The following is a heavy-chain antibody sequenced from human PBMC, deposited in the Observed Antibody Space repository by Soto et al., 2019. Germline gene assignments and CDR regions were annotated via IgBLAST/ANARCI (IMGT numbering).Heavy chain of an antibody. Sequence: GESLKISCAASGFTFSNYAMNWVRQAPGKGLEWISVISGSGGSTYYADSVKGRFTISRDNSKNTLYLQMNSLRAEDTAVYYCAKRASGSYFDYWSQGTLVTVSS. V-gene: IGHV3-23*01. CDR2: ISGSGGST. D-gene: IGHD3-10*01. CDR1: GFTFSNYA. CDR3: AKRASGSYFDY. J-gene: IGHJ4*02.